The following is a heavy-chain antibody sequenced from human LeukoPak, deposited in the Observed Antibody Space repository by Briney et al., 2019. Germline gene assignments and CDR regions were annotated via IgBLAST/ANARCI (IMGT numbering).Heavy chain of an antibody. CDR2: IDPKSGGP. V-gene: IGHV1-2*02. D-gene: IGHD3-9*01. CDR3: ALENCYVDTGCSKSFDY. J-gene: IGHJ4*02. Sequence: ASVKVSCKTPGYTFTVKFLHWLRQAPGQGLEWMGGIDPKSGGPVYGQNFRGRVNVTRGTSDSTAYMELSRLRSDDTAVYYCALENCYVDTGCSKSFDYWGQGTLVTVSS. CDR1: GYTFTVKF.